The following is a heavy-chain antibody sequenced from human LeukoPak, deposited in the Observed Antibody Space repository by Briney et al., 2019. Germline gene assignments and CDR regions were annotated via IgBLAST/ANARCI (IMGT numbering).Heavy chain of an antibody. D-gene: IGHD4-17*01. J-gene: IGHJ4*02. CDR1: GGSISSGDYY. Sequence: SETLSLTCTVSGGSISSGDYYWSWIRQPPGKGLEWIGYIYYSGSTYYNPSLKSRVTISVDTSKNQFSLKLSSVTAADTAVYYCARDQDPDYGYHYWGQGTLVTVSS. CDR3: ARDQDPDYGYHY. V-gene: IGHV4-30-4*08. CDR2: IYYSGST.